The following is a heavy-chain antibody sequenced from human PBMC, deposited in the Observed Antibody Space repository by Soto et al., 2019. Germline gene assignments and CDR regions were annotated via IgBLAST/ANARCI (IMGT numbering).Heavy chain of an antibody. CDR3: ARTRDNKINYYYAVDV. J-gene: IGHJ6*02. CDR2: VYYSGST. CDR1: GGSVSSGSYY. Sequence: SETLSLTCTVSGGSVSSGSYYWSWIRQPPGKPLEWIGYVYYSGSTNYNPSLKSRVTISLDTSKDQFSLKLSSVTSADTAVYYCARTRDNKINYYYAVDVWCPGTTV. V-gene: IGHV4-61*01.